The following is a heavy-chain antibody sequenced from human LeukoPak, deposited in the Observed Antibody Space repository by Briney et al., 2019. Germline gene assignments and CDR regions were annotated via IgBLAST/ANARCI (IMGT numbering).Heavy chain of an antibody. V-gene: IGHV3-23*01. CDR2: ISGSGGST. Sequence: GSLRLSCAASGFTFSSYAMSWVRQAPGKGLEWVSAISGSGGSTYYADSVKGRFTISRDNSKNTLYLQMNSLRAEDTAVYFCAKGGATIVEAWGGAFDIWGQGTMVTVSS. J-gene: IGHJ3*02. D-gene: IGHD3-22*01. CDR1: GFTFSSYA. CDR3: AKGGATIVEAWGGAFDI.